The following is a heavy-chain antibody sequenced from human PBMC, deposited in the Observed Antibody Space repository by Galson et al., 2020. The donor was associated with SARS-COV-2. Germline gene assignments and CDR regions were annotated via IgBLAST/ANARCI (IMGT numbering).Heavy chain of an antibody. CDR3: ARDGYGSGWYDY. Sequence: SVKVSCKASGGTFSSYAISWVRQAPGQGREWMGGDIPIFGKANYPQKFQGRVTITADESTSPAYMELSSLRSEDTAVYYCARDGYGSGWYDYWGQGTLVTVSS. D-gene: IGHD6-19*01. V-gene: IGHV1-69*13. CDR1: GGTFSSYA. J-gene: IGHJ4*02. CDR2: DIPIFGKA.